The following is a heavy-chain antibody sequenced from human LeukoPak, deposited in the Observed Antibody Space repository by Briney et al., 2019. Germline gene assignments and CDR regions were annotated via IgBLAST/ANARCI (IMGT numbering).Heavy chain of an antibody. CDR1: GFTFSSYS. CDR3: ARGRYYYDSSGNELDY. CDR2: ISSSSSYI. J-gene: IGHJ4*02. D-gene: IGHD3-22*01. Sequence: GGSLRLSCAASGFTFSSYSMNWVRQAPGKGLEWVSSISSSSSYIYYADSVKGRFTISRDNAKNSLYLQMNSLRAEDTAVYYCARGRYYYDSSGNELDYWGQGTLVTVSS. V-gene: IGHV3-21*01.